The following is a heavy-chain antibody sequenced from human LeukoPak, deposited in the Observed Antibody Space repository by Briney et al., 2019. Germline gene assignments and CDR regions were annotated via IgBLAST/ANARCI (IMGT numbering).Heavy chain of an antibody. V-gene: IGHV4-59*01. J-gene: IGHJ4*02. CDR2: IYNSGRT. D-gene: IGHD3-9*01. CDR3: ARLFRHNILTGYYFDY. CDR1: GGSISTYY. Sequence: PSETLSLTCTVSGGSISTYYWSWIRQPPGKGLEWTGYIYNSGRTNYNPSLKSRVTISVDTSKNQLSLKLSSVTAADTAVYYCARLFRHNILTGYYFDYWGQGTLVSVSS.